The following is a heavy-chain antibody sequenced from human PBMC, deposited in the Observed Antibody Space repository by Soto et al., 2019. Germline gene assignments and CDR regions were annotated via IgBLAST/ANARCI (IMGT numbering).Heavy chain of an antibody. CDR2: INPSGGST. CDR3: ASSEVGATPSGY. D-gene: IGHD1-26*01. V-gene: IGHV1-46*01. Sequence: ASVKVSCKASGYTFTSYYMHWVRQAPGQGLEWMGIINPSGGSTSYAQKFQGRVAMTRDTSTSTVYMELSSLRSEDTAVYYCASSEVGATPSGYWGQGTLGTGSS. J-gene: IGHJ4*02. CDR1: GYTFTSYY.